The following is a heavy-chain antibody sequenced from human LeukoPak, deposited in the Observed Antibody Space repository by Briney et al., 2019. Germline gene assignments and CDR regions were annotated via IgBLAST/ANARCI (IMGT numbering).Heavy chain of an antibody. CDR2: MNPNSGNT. CDR1: GYTFTSYD. D-gene: IGHD2-2*01. CDR3: ARGLKRRYGCSSTSCYWFDP. Sequence: GASVKVSCKASGYTFTSYDINWVRQATGQGLEWMGWMNPNSGNTGYAQKFQGRVTMTRNTSISTAYMELSSLRSEDTAVYYCARGLKRRYGCSSTSCYWFDPWGQGTLVTVS. J-gene: IGHJ5*02. V-gene: IGHV1-8*01.